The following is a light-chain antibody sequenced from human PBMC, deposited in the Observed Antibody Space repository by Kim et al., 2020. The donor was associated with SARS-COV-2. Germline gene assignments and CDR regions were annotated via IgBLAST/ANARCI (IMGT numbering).Light chain of an antibody. CDR3: QAWAISSAV. Sequence: SYELTQPPSVSVSPGQTATITCSGDKLTEQYTAWYQQKAGQSPVLVIHQDTKRPSGIPGRFSGSNSGDTATLTISGTQAMDEADYYCQAWAISSAVFGGGTQLTVL. CDR2: QDT. V-gene: IGLV3-1*01. CDR1: KLTEQY. J-gene: IGLJ3*02.